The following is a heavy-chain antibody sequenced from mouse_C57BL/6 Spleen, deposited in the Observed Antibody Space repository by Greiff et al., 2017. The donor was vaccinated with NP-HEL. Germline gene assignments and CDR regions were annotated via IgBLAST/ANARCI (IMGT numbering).Heavy chain of an antibody. CDR2: IDPETGGT. CDR3: TRGSRSPYFDV. J-gene: IGHJ1*03. V-gene: IGHV1-15*01. Sequence: VQLVESGAELVRPGASVTLSCKASGYTFTDYEMHWVKQTPVHGLEWIGAIDPETGGTAYNQKFKGKAILTADKSSSTAYMELRSLTSEDSAVYYCTRGSRSPYFDVWGTGTTVTVSS. D-gene: IGHD1-1*01. CDR1: GYTFTDYE.